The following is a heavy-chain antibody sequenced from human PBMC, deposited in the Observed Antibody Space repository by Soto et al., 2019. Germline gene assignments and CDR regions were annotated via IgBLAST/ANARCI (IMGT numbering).Heavy chain of an antibody. CDR1: GGSFSGYY. Sequence: SETLSLTCAVYGGSFSGYYWSWIRQPPGKGLEWIGEINHSGSTNYNPSLKSRVTISVDTSKNQFSLKLSSVTAADTAVYYCARGLRGWLLNWFDPWGQGTLVTVSS. V-gene: IGHV4-34*01. D-gene: IGHD6-19*01. CDR3: ARGLRGWLLNWFDP. J-gene: IGHJ5*02. CDR2: INHSGST.